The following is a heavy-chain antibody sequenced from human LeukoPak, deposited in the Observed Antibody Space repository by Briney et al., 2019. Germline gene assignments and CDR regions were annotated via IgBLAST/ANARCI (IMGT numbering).Heavy chain of an antibody. CDR2: INHSGST. D-gene: IGHD6-19*01. V-gene: IGHV4-34*01. Sequence: PSETLSLTCAVYGGSFSGYYWSWIRQPPGKGLEWIGEINHSGSTNYNPSLKSRVTISVDTSKNQFSLKLSSVTAADTAVYYCARATGYSSGWYGYWGQGTLVTVSS. CDR3: ARATGYSSGWYGY. J-gene: IGHJ4*02. CDR1: GGSFSGYY.